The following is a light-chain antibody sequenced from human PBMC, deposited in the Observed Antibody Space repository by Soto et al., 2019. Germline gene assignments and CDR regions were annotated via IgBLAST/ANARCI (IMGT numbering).Light chain of an antibody. CDR3: QQFNDFHPT. Sequence: IQMTQSPSSLSASVGDRVTITCRAGQDISSALAWYQQKPGKAPKLLLYDASSLDAGVPSRFSGSGSGTDFTLSITSLQPEDFATYYCQQFNDFHPTFGGGTKVQIK. J-gene: IGKJ4*01. CDR1: QDISSA. CDR2: DAS. V-gene: IGKV1D-13*01.